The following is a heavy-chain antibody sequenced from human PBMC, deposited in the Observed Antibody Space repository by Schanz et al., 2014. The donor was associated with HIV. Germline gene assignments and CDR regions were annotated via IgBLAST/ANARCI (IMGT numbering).Heavy chain of an antibody. CDR3: AKDAGGAMDV. CDR1: GFIFNSYA. D-gene: IGHD3-16*01. Sequence: EVQLLDSGGGLVQPGGSLRLSCAASGFIFNSYAMSWVRQAPGKGLDRVSTISGSGDNTFYADSVKGRFTISRDNSKNTLYLQMNSLRPEDTAVYYCAKDAGGAMDVWGQGTTVTVSS. V-gene: IGHV3-23*01. J-gene: IGHJ6*02. CDR2: ISGSGDNT.